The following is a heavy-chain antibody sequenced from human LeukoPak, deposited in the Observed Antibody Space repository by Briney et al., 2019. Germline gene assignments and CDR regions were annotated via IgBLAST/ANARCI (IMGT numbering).Heavy chain of an antibody. Sequence: GGSLRLSCEASGFTFRSYGMSWVRQTPGKGLEWVASISSYSHNIHYGDSMKGRLTISRDNSKNTLYLQMNSLRAEDTAIYYCAKNGDRGAYCTGGTCYPYFYYYMDVWGKGTTVTI. J-gene: IGHJ6*03. CDR2: ISSYSHNI. CDR1: GFTFRSYG. CDR3: AKNGDRGAYCTGGTCYPYFYYYMDV. D-gene: IGHD2-15*01. V-gene: IGHV3-23*01.